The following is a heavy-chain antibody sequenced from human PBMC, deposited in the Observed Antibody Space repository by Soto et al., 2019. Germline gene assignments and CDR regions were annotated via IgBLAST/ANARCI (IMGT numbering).Heavy chain of an antibody. J-gene: IGHJ4*02. CDR2: ISAHNGNT. CDR1: GYTFINHG. Sequence: QVQLVQSGSEVKKPGASVKVSCKASGYTFINHGISWVRQAPGQGLEWMGWISAHNGNTRYAQKVQDRVTMTRDTSTNTVYLELRSLRSDDTAVYYCARENLNSKSWFVFDQWGQGTLVTVSS. D-gene: IGHD4-4*01. CDR3: ARENLNSKSWFVFDQ. V-gene: IGHV1-18*01.